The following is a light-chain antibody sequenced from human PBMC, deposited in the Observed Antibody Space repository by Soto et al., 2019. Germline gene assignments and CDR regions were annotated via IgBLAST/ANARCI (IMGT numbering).Light chain of an antibody. Sequence: EIVLTQSPGTLSLSPGERANLSYRARQNVNNRHLTWNQQKPGQAPRLLIYGASSRATGIPYRFIGSGSGTDFTLTISRLEPEDFAVYYCQQYGSSPRITFGQGTRLEIK. CDR3: QQYGSSPRIT. CDR2: GAS. CDR1: QNVNNRH. J-gene: IGKJ5*01. V-gene: IGKV3-20*01.